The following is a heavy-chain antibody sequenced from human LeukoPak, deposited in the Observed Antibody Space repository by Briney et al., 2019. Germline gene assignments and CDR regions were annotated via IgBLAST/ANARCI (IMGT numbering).Heavy chain of an antibody. CDR1: GFTFSSYA. Sequence: PGGSLRLSCAASGFTFSSYAMSWVRQAPGKGLEWVSAISGSGGSTYYADSVKGRFTISRDNSKNTLYLQMNSLRAEDTAVYYCAKDFPITYYYDSSGYNWGQGTLVTVSS. J-gene: IGHJ4*02. D-gene: IGHD3-22*01. CDR2: ISGSGGST. CDR3: AKDFPITYYYDSSGYN. V-gene: IGHV3-23*01.